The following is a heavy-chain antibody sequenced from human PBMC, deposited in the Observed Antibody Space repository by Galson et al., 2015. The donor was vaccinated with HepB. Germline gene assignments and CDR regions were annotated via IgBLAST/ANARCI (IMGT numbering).Heavy chain of an antibody. V-gene: IGHV3-15*01. D-gene: IGHD3-10*01. Sequence: SLRLSCAGSEFSMSDAWMSWVRQAPGRGLEWIGRIKRKSEGGTTEYGAPLKARASISGDESQNTLYLLMNGLETEDTAIYHCATGGHYFGAWGQGTLVTVSS. CDR3: ATGGHYFGA. J-gene: IGHJ4*02. CDR1: EFSMSDAW. CDR2: IKRKSEGGTT.